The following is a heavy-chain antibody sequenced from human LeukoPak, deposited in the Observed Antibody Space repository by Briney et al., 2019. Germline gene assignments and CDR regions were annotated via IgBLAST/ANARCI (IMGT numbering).Heavy chain of an antibody. Sequence: NSGGFLRLSCAASGFTFSDYYMSWIRQAPGKGLEWVSYISSSGSTIYYADSVKGRFTISRDNAKNSLYLQMNSLRAEDTAVYYCARGGQWLVRGYFQHWGQGTLVTVSS. V-gene: IGHV3-11*01. CDR3: ARGGQWLVRGYFQH. D-gene: IGHD6-19*01. CDR1: GFTFSDYY. J-gene: IGHJ1*01. CDR2: ISSSGSTI.